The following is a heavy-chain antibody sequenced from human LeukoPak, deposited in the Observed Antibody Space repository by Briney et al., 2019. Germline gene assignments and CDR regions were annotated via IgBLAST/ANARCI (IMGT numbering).Heavy chain of an antibody. D-gene: IGHD1-1*01. Sequence: SVKVSCKASGGTFSSYAISWVRQAPGQGLEWMGGIIPIFGTANYAQKFQGRVTITTDESTSTAYMELSSLRSEDTAVYYCARGVISSVHPQSYYYYYMDVWGKGTTVTVSS. CDR3: ARGVISSVHPQSYYYYYMDV. CDR2: IIPIFGTA. J-gene: IGHJ6*03. CDR1: GGTFSSYA. V-gene: IGHV1-69*05.